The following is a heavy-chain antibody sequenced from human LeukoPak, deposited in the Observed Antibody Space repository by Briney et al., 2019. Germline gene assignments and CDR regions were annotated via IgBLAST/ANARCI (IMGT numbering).Heavy chain of an antibody. Sequence: ASVKGSCNASGYTFTTSGINWVRQAPGQGLEWMGCISTYNGHTNYAQRLQGRVIMTTETSTTTAYMELRSLRSDDTAVYYWARDHYGANSYWGQGTLVTVSS. CDR1: GYTFTTSG. V-gene: IGHV1-18*01. J-gene: IGHJ4*02. CDR3: ARDHYGANSY. CDR2: ISTYNGHT. D-gene: IGHD4-23*01.